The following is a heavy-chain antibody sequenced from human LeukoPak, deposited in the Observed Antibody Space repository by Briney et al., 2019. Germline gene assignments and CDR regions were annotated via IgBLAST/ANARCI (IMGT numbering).Heavy chain of an antibody. D-gene: IGHD4-23*01. J-gene: IGHJ4*02. CDR1: GFTFSSYG. CDR2: VRYDGKNQ. V-gene: IGHV3-30*02. Sequence: PGGSLRLSCTASGFTFSSYGIHWVRQAPGKGREWVSFVRYDGKNQYYADSVKGRFTVSRDNSKKTVSLQMHSLRREDTAVYYCVKDLLQWYKFDSWGQGTLVIVSS. CDR3: VKDLLQWYKFDS.